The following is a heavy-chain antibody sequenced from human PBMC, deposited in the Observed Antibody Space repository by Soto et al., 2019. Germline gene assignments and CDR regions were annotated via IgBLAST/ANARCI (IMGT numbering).Heavy chain of an antibody. D-gene: IGHD4-17*01. Sequence: ASVKVSCKASGGTFSSYAISWVRQAPGQGLEWMGRIIPIFGTANYAQKFQGRVTITADKSTSTAYMELSSLRSEDTAVYYCARDGPDYVPNYWGQGTLVTVSS. V-gene: IGHV1-69*06. J-gene: IGHJ4*02. CDR3: ARDGPDYVPNY. CDR2: IIPIFGTA. CDR1: GGTFSSYA.